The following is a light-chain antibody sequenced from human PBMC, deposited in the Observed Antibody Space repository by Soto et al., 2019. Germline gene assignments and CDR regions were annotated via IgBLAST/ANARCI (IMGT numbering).Light chain of an antibody. CDR3: SSYGGSNNLL. V-gene: IGLV2-8*01. J-gene: IGLJ2*01. Sequence: QSALPQPPSASGSPGQSVTISCTGTSNDVGAYNFISWYQQHPGKAPKLMIYEVNKRPSGVPDRFSGSKSGNTASLTVSGLQAEDEADYYCSSYGGSNNLLFGGGTKVTV. CDR1: SNDVGAYNF. CDR2: EVN.